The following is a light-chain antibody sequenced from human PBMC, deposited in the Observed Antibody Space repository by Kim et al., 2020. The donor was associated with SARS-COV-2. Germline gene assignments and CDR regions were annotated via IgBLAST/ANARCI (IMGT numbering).Light chain of an antibody. J-gene: IGLJ2*01. V-gene: IGLV3-1*01. CDR2: RDN. Sequence: VSPGQTAYITCSGNKLGDKYVCWYQQKPGLSPVLVIYRDNKRTSGIPERFSGSNSGNTATLTISGTQAMDEAVYYCQAWDSSTVVFGGGTQLTVL. CDR3: QAWDSSTVV. CDR1: KLGDKY.